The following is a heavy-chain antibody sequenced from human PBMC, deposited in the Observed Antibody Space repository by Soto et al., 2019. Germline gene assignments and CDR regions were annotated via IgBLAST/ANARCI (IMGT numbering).Heavy chain of an antibody. J-gene: IGHJ6*02. CDR1: GGTFRTAA. V-gene: IGHV1-69*12. CDR3: ARDNDRPQLGGNYYYILDV. Sequence: QVQLEQSGAEVKKPVSSVKVSCKASGGTFRTAAISWVRQAPGQGLEWMGGIMPVFRTPDYAQKFQGRVTITADESTNTAYMELSGLRSDDTAVYYCARDNDRPQLGGNYYYILDVWGQGTTITVSS. D-gene: IGHD2-8*01. CDR2: IMPVFRTP.